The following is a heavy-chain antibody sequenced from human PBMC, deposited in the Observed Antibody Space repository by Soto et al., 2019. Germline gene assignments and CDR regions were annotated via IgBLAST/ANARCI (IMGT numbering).Heavy chain of an antibody. CDR3: ARVAADYYDSSGLAFI. V-gene: IGHV4-31*03. D-gene: IGHD3-22*01. CDR1: GGSISSGGYY. Sequence: SETLSLTCTVSGGSISSGGYYWSWIRQHPGKGLEWIGYIYYSGSTYYNPSLKSRVTISVDTSKNQFSLKLSSVTAADTAVYYCARVAADYYDSSGLAFIWGQGTMVTVSS. CDR2: IYYSGST. J-gene: IGHJ3*02.